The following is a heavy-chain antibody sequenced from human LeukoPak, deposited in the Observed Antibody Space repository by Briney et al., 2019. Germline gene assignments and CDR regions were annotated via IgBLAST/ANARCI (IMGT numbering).Heavy chain of an antibody. CDR3: ARDYSTSCYDY. D-gene: IGHD2-2*01. V-gene: IGHV1-18*01. CDR1: GYRFSSYG. J-gene: IGHJ4*02. Sequence: AASVKVSCKASGYRFSSYGISWVRQAPGQGLEWMGWISVYNGHTDYVQKFQGRVTMTTDTSTSTAYMELRSLRSDDTAVYYCARDYSTSCYDYWGQGTPVTVSS. CDR2: ISVYNGHT.